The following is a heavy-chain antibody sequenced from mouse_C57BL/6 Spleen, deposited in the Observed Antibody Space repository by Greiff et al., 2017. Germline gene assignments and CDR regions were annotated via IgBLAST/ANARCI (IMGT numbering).Heavy chain of an antibody. D-gene: IGHD1-1*01. CDR1: GYTFTSYW. Sequence: VQLQQPGAELVKPGASVKLSCKASGYTFTSYWMHWVKQRPGQGLEWIGMIHPNSGSTNYNEKFKSKATLTVDKSSSTAYMQLSSLTSEDSAVYYCARGNYYGSSYDYWGQGTALTVSS. CDR2: IHPNSGST. CDR3: ARGNYYGSSYDY. V-gene: IGHV1-64*01. J-gene: IGHJ2*01.